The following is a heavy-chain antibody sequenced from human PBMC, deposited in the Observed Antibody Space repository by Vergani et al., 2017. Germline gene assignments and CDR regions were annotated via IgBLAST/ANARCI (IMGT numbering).Heavy chain of an antibody. J-gene: IGHJ3*02. V-gene: IGHV3-11*01. Sequence: QVQLVESGGGVVQPGRSLRLSCAASGFTFSDYYMSWIRQAPGKGLEWVSYISSSGSTIYYADSVKGRFTISRDNAKNSLYLQMNSLRAEDTAVYYCARPGEMATIEPFDAFDIWGQGTMVTVSS. CDR2: ISSSGSTI. CDR3: ARPGEMATIEPFDAFDI. CDR1: GFTFSDYY. D-gene: IGHD5-24*01.